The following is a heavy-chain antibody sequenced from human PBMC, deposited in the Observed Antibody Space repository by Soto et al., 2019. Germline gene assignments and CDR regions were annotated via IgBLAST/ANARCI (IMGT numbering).Heavy chain of an antibody. Sequence: QVQLVQSGAEVKKPGASVKVSCKASGYTFTSYGISWVRQAPGQGLEWMGWISAYNGNTNYAQKLQGRVTMTTDTSTSTAYMKQRSLRSDDTAVYYCARDHNLSGYDPSHFDYWGQGTLVTVSS. D-gene: IGHD5-12*01. CDR3: ARDHNLSGYDPSHFDY. CDR2: ISAYNGNT. CDR1: GYTFTSYG. J-gene: IGHJ4*02. V-gene: IGHV1-18*01.